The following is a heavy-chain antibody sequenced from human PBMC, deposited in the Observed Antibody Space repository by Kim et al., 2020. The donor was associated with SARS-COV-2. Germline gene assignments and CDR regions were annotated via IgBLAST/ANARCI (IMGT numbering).Heavy chain of an antibody. CDR3: AREGCSGGSCHAFYYYYYMDV. D-gene: IGHD2-15*01. Sequence: GGSLRLSCAASGFTFSSYSMNWVRQAPGKGLEWVSSISSSSSYIYYADSVKGRFTISRDNAKNSLYLQMNSLRAEDTAVYYCAREGCSGGSCHAFYYYYYMDVWGKGTTVTVSS. CDR2: ISSSSSYI. V-gene: IGHV3-21*01. CDR1: GFTFSSYS. J-gene: IGHJ6*03.